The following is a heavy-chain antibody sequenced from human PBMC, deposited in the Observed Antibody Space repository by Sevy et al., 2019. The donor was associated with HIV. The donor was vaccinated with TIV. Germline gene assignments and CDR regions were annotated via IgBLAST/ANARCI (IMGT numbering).Heavy chain of an antibody. CDR1: GGSISSGGYY. CDR2: IYYSGST. J-gene: IGHJ6*04. D-gene: IGHD5-12*01. V-gene: IGHV4-31*03. CDR3: ARDLRYSGYGVPPTHYGMDV. Sequence: SETLSLTCTVSGGSISSGGYYWSWIRQHPGKGLEWIGYIYYSGSTYYNPSLKSRVTISVDTSKNQFSLKLSSVTAADTAVYYCARDLRYSGYGVPPTHYGMDVWGKGTPVTVSS.